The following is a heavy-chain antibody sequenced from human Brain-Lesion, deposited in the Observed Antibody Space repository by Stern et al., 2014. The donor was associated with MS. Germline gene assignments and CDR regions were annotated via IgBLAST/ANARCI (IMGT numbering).Heavy chain of an antibody. Sequence: QVQLVQSGAEVKQPGASLKLSCTASGYTFTDYSMHWVRQAPGKGLEWMGGFNPEDGETIYGQKFQGRVTMTEDTSTDTAYMELSSLRSEDTAVYYCATLSPGAGGNYYRHFDYWGQGTLVTVSS. V-gene: IGHV1-24*01. CDR3: ATLSPGAGGNYYRHFDY. J-gene: IGHJ4*02. CDR1: GYTFTDYS. CDR2: FNPEDGET. D-gene: IGHD1-26*01.